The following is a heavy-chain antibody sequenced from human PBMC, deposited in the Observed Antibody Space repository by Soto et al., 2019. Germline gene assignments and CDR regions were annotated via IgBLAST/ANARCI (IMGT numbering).Heavy chain of an antibody. CDR1: GGTFSSLG. D-gene: IGHD5-12*01. Sequence: QVQLVQSGAEVKRPGSSMKVSCEASGGTFSSLGFTWVRQAPGQGLEWMGGIIPISGRTTFAPKFLGRVTITADESTRTTYMELTALTSDYTAIYYCATRGTQGRWLEFADYWGQGTLVTVSS. CDR3: ATRGTQGRWLEFADY. J-gene: IGHJ4*02. V-gene: IGHV1-69*01. CDR2: IIPISGRT.